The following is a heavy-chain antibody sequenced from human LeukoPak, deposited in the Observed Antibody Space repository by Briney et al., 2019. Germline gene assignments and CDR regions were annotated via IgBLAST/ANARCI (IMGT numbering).Heavy chain of an antibody. J-gene: IGHJ6*03. V-gene: IGHV3-48*04. CDR1: GFSFSDSE. D-gene: IGHD2-2*01. Sequence: GGSLRLSCAASGFSFSDSEMNWVRQAPGKGLEWISHISGSSTTIYYADSVKGRFTISRDNAKNSLYLQMNSLRAEDTAVYYCARVPLGCSTSCYYHYYYMDVWGKGTTVTVSS. CDR3: ARVPLGCSTSCYYHYYYMDV. CDR2: ISGSSTTI.